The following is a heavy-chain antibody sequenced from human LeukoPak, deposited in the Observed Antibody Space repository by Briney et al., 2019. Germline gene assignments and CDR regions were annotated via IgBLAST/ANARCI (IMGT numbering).Heavy chain of an antibody. J-gene: IGHJ4*02. CDR1: GGSISSYS. CDR2: ISYSGTT. Sequence: PSETLSLTCTVSGGSISSYSWSWIRQPPGKGLEWIGYISYSGTTNYNPSLKSRVTISVDTSSKQLSLKLTSVTAADTAFYYCARHAGGAYDSLTRFRLYTPFDNWGQGTLVTVSS. D-gene: IGHD3-9*01. V-gene: IGHV4-59*08. CDR3: ARHAGGAYDSLTRFRLYTPFDN.